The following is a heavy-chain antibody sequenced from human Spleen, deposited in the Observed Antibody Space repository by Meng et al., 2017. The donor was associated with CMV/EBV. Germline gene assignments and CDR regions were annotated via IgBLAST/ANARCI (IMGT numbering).Heavy chain of an antibody. Sequence: GESPKISCAAPGFTFSDYYMSWIRQAPGKGLEWVSYISSSGSTIYYADSVKGRFTISRDNAKNSLYLQMKSLRAEDKAVYYCARDNGATDYCGSDAFDIWGQGTMVTVSS. CDR1: GFTFSDYY. J-gene: IGHJ3*02. V-gene: IGHV3-11*04. D-gene: IGHD4-11*01. CDR2: ISSSGSTI. CDR3: ARDNGATDYCGSDAFDI.